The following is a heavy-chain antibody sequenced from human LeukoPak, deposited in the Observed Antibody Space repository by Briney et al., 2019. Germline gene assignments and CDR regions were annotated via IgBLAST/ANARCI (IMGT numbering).Heavy chain of an antibody. V-gene: IGHV3-33*01. D-gene: IGHD6-6*01. Sequence: GGSLRLSCAASGFTFSSYGMHWVRQAPGKGLEWVAVIWYDGSNKYYADSVKGRFTISRDNSKNTLYLQMNSLRAEDTAVYYCARDLGYSSSSYPDYWGQGTLVAVSS. CDR2: IWYDGSNK. J-gene: IGHJ4*02. CDR3: ARDLGYSSSSYPDY. CDR1: GFTFSSYG.